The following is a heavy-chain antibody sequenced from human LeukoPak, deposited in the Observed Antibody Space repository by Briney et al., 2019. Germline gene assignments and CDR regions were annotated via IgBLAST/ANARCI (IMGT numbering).Heavy chain of an antibody. CDR1: GGTFSSYA. CDR2: IIPIFGTA. CDR3: ARAEVVTAEPPDY. D-gene: IGHD2-21*02. J-gene: IGHJ4*02. Sequence: SVKVSCRASGGTFSSYAISWVRQAPGQGLEWMGGIIPIFGTANYAQKFQGRVTITADESTSTAYMELSSLRSEDTAVYYCARAEVVTAEPPDYWGQGTLVTVSS. V-gene: IGHV1-69*01.